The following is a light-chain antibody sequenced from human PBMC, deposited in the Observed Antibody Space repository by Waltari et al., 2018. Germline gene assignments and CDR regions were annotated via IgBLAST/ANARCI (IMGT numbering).Light chain of an antibody. CDR1: RSIGNQ. CDR3: QQTFTVPPYT. V-gene: IGKV1-39*01. J-gene: IGKJ2*01. Sequence: DIQMTQSPTSLSASIGDRVTITCRASRSIGNQLNWYQQKSGKAPPLVIYITSNLASGVPSRFSGSGSGTDFALTITDLQADDLATYYCQQTFTVPPYTFGQGTKLEI. CDR2: ITS.